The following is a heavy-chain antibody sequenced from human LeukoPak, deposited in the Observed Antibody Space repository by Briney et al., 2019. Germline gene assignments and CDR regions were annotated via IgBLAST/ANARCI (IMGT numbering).Heavy chain of an antibody. J-gene: IGHJ6*03. CDR2: INPNSGGT. Sequence: ASVKVSCKASGYTFTGYYMHWVRQAPGQGLEWRGWINPNSGGTNYAQKFQGRVTMTRDTSISTAYMELSRLRSDDTAVYYCARELWVSYGDYKRYYYMDVWGKGTTVTISS. D-gene: IGHD4-17*01. V-gene: IGHV1-2*02. CDR3: ARELWVSYGDYKRYYYMDV. CDR1: GYTFTGYY.